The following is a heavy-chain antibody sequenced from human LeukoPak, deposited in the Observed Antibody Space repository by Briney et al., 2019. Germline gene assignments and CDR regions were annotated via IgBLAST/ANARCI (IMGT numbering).Heavy chain of an antibody. Sequence: GGSLRRSCAASGFTFSSYEMNWVRQAPGKGLEWVSYISSSGSTIYYADSVKGRFTISRDNAKNSLYLQMNSLRAEDTAVYYCASPNNWFDPWGQGTLVTVSS. J-gene: IGHJ5*02. CDR2: ISSSGSTI. V-gene: IGHV3-48*03. CDR1: GFTFSSYE. CDR3: ASPNNWFDP.